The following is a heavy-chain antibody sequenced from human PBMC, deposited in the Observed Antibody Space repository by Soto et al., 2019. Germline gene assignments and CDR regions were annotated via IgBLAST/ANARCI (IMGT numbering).Heavy chain of an antibody. CDR2: ISGSGGST. CDR3: AKSWGFPNWFDP. J-gene: IGHJ5*02. D-gene: IGHD6-13*01. Sequence: EVQLLESGGGLVQPGGSLRLSCAASGFTFSSYAMSWVRQAPGKGLEWVSAISGSGGSTYYADSVKGRFTISRDNSKNPLYLQMNSLRAEDTSVYYCAKSWGFPNWFDPWGQGTLVTVSS. V-gene: IGHV3-23*01. CDR1: GFTFSSYA.